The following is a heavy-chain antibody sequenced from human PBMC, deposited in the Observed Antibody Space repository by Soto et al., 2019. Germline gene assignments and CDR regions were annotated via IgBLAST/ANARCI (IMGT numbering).Heavy chain of an antibody. CDR2: IYYSGST. Sequence: SETLSLTCTVSGGSISSYYWSWIRQPPGKGLEWIGYIYYSGSTNYNPSLKSRVTISVDTSKNQFSLKLSSVTAADTAVYYCARRSYDYYYYMDVWGKGTTVTVSS. CDR3: ARRSYDYYYYMDV. V-gene: IGHV4-59*01. CDR1: GGSISSYY. D-gene: IGHD3-16*01. J-gene: IGHJ6*03.